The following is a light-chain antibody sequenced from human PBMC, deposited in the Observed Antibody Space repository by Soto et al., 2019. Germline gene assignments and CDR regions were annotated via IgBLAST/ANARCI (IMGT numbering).Light chain of an antibody. J-gene: IGKJ4*01. CDR1: QSVSSSY. V-gene: IGKV3-20*01. Sequence: EIVLTQSPGTLSLSPGERATLSRRASQSVSSSYLAWYQQKPGQADRLLIYGASSRATGIPDRFSGSVSGTDFTLTISRLEPEDFAVYYGQQYGSSPRLTFGGGTKVDIK. CDR3: QQYGSSPRLT. CDR2: GAS.